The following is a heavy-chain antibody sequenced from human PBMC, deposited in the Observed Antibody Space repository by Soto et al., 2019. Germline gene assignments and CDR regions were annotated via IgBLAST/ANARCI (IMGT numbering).Heavy chain of an antibody. Sequence: QVQLVESGGGVVQPGTSLRLSCAASGFSFSKYGIHWVRQAPGKGLEWVAIITYDGSNKYYLDSVKGRFTNSRDNSRNTAFLQMDSLTAEDTATYYCAKALSEWIPTYCFDSWGQGARVTVTS. J-gene: IGHJ4*02. CDR1: GFSFSKYG. V-gene: IGHV3-30*18. D-gene: IGHD3-3*01. CDR3: AKALSEWIPTYCFDS. CDR2: ITYDGSNK.